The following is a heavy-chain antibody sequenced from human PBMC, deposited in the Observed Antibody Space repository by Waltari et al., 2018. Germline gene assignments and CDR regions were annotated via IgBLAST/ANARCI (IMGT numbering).Heavy chain of an antibody. J-gene: IGHJ4*02. V-gene: IGHV4-4*07. D-gene: IGHD1-26*01. CDR3: ARENRGRSYSHFDY. CDR2: IYTSENT. CDR1: GGSIRNYF. Sequence: QVQLQESGPGLVKPSETLSLTCTVSGGSIRNYFWSWIRQPAGKGLEWIGRIYTSENTNYNPSIKSRVTMSVDTSKNQFSLKLNSVTAADTAVYYCARENRGRSYSHFDYWGQGTLVTVSS.